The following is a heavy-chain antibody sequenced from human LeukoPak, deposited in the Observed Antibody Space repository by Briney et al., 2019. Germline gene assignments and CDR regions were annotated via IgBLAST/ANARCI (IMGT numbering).Heavy chain of an antibody. CDR1: GFTVNSNY. CDR2: IYSGGST. CDR3: ARASKFPYYYYYMDV. J-gene: IGHJ6*03. Sequence: GGSLRPSCAASGFTVNSNYMSWVRQAPGKGLEWVSVIYSGGSTYYADSVKGRFTISRDNSKNTLYLQMNSLRAEDTAVYYCARASKFPYYYYYMDVWGKGTTATVSS. D-gene: IGHD4-11*01. V-gene: IGHV3-53*01.